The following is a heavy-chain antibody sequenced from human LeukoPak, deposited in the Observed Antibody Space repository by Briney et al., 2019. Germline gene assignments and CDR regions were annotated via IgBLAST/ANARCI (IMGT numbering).Heavy chain of an antibody. D-gene: IGHD6-19*01. CDR1: GFTFSSYG. J-gene: IGHJ4*02. Sequence: GGSLRLSCVASGFTFSSYGMHWVRQAPGKGPEWVALISYDGGDEYYVDSVKGRFTISRDNSKNTLYLQMNSLRAEDTAVYYCAKVRYSSGWPEFDYWGQGTLVTVSS. V-gene: IGHV3-30*18. CDR2: ISYDGGDE. CDR3: AKVRYSSGWPEFDY.